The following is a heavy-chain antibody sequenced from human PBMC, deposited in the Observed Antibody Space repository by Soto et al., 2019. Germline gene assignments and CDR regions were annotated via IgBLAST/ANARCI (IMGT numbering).Heavy chain of an antibody. CDR2: IYYSGST. CDR1: GGSISSYY. J-gene: IGHJ6*02. Sequence: SETLSLTCTASGGSISSYYWSWIRQPPGKGLEWIGYIYYSGSTNYNPSLKSRVTISVDTSKNQFSLKLSSVTAADTAVYYCARYPRKSTRLELVRGYYYYGMDVWGQGTTVTVSS. CDR3: ARYPRKSTRLELVRGYYYYGMDV. V-gene: IGHV4-59*01. D-gene: IGHD6-6*01.